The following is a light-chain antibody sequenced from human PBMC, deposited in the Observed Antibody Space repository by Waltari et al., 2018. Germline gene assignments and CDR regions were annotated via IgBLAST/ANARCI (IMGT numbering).Light chain of an antibody. CDR1: KLGAKY. J-gene: IGLJ1*01. CDR2: QDS. V-gene: IGLV3-1*01. Sequence: SSELTQPPSVSVSPGQTASIPCSGDKLGAKYACWYQQKPGQSPVLVIYQDSKRPSGIPERFSGSNSGNTATLTISGTQAMDEADYYCQAWDSSTLYVFGTGTKVTVL. CDR3: QAWDSSTLYV.